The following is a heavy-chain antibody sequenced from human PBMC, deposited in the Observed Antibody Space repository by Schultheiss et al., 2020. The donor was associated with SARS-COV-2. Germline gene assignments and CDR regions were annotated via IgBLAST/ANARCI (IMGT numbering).Heavy chain of an antibody. CDR1: GFTFSAYS. J-gene: IGHJ6*02. D-gene: IGHD4-23*01. V-gene: IGHV3-21*01. Sequence: GGSLRLSCAASGFTFSAYSMNWVRQARGKGLEWVSSISSSSSYIYYADSVKGRFTISRDNAKNSLYLQMNSLRAEDTAVYYCARDFGSGGNSPYYYGMDVWGQGTTVTVSS. CDR2: ISSSSSYI. CDR3: ARDFGSGGNSPYYYGMDV.